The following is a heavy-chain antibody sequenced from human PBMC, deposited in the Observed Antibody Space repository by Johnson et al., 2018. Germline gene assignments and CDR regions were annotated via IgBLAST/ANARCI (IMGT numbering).Heavy chain of an antibody. CDR3: AGGHPYDAFGI. Sequence: QVQLQESGPGLVKPSETLSLTCTVSGGSINSYYWSWIRQPPGKGLEGIGYIYYRGGRNYKPSLQRRVTISVDTSKNQFSLRLSSVTAADTARYYCAGGHPYDAFGIWGQGTMVTVSS. CDR2: IYYRGGR. D-gene: IGHD6-25*01. J-gene: IGHJ3*02. V-gene: IGHV4-59*01. CDR1: GGSINSYY.